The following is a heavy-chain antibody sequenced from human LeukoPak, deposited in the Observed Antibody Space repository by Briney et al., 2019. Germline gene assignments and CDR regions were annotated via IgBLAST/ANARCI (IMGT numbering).Heavy chain of an antibody. V-gene: IGHV3-66*02. Sequence: GSLRLSCAASGFTVSSNYMSWVRQAPGKGLEWVSVIYSGGSTHYADSVKGRFTISRDNSKNTLYLQMNSLRTEDTAVYYCACSISEDAFDIWGQGTMVTVSS. D-gene: IGHD6-13*01. CDR1: GFTVSSNY. J-gene: IGHJ3*02. CDR2: IYSGGST. CDR3: ACSISEDAFDI.